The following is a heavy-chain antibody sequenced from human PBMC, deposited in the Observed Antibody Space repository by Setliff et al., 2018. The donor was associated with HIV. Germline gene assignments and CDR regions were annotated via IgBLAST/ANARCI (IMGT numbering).Heavy chain of an antibody. CDR2: MNQSGPT. D-gene: IGHD2-21*02. Sequence: SETLSLTCSVYGTSFSDHYWSWVRQTPGKGLEWIGEMNQSGPTNYNPSLKSRVTMSIDTSERQFSLKLTSVTAADTAVYYCVRWYYCVSGACYRADYWGQGTMVTVSS. CDR3: VRWYYCVSGACYRADY. V-gene: IGHV4-34*01. J-gene: IGHJ4*02. CDR1: GTSFSDHY.